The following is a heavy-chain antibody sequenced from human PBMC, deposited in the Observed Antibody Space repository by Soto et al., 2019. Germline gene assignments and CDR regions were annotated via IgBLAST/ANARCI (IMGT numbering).Heavy chain of an antibody. V-gene: IGHV3-48*02. D-gene: IGHD6-19*01. CDR2: ISSHSSTL. CDR3: VRDGSGNLYLNWFDP. J-gene: IGHJ5*02. Sequence: PGGSLRLSCAASGFTFSSYSMNWVRQAPGKGLEWISYISSHSSTLYYADSVKGRFTISRGNAENSLYLQMNSLRDEDTAVYYCVRDGSGNLYLNWFDPWGQGTLVTVSS. CDR1: GFTFSSYS.